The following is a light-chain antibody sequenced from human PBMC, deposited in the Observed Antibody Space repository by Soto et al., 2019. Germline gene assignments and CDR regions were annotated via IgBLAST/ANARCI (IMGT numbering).Light chain of an antibody. CDR1: QTVGTY. CDR2: GAS. V-gene: IGKV3-20*01. Sequence: EIVLTQSPGTLSLSPGERATLSCRASQTVGTYLAWYQQKPGQAPRLLMYGASSRATGIPDRFSDSGSGTDFTLTISGLEPEDFAVYYCQQYNNWPPLTFGQGTRLEIK. J-gene: IGKJ5*01. CDR3: QQYNNWPPLT.